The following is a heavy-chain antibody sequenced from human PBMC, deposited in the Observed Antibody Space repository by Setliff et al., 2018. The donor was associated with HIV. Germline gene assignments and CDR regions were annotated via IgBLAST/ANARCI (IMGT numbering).Heavy chain of an antibody. V-gene: IGHV1-8*01. Sequence: GASVKVSCKASGYTFISFDINWVRQATGQGPEWMGWMNPASGSTGYAQKFQGRVTMTRNASINTAYMELNSLTLDDTAMYYCARARYGVAAVGYWGQGTPVTVSS. CDR3: ARARYGVAAVGY. J-gene: IGHJ4*02. CDR1: GYTFISFD. D-gene: IGHD6-13*01. CDR2: MNPASGST.